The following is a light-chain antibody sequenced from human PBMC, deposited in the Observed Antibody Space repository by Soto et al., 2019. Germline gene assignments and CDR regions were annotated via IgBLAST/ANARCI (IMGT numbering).Light chain of an antibody. J-gene: IGKJ5*01. CDR2: AAS. V-gene: IGKV1-9*01. CDR3: QQLNSYPIT. Sequence: IQLTQSPSSLSASVGDRVTITCRASQGISSYLAWYQQKPGKAPKLLIYAASTLQSGVPSRFSDRGSGTNFTLTISSLQPEDFATYYCQQLNSYPITFGQGTRLEIK. CDR1: QGISSY.